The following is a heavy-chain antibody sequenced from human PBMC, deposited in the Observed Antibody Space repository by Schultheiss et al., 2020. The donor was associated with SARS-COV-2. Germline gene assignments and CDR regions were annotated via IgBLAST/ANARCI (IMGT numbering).Heavy chain of an antibody. J-gene: IGHJ4*02. CDR3: ARDFGVFAFDY. CDR1: GFTVSSYT. V-gene: IGHV3-21*01. Sequence: GGSLRLSCAASGFTVSSYTMNWVRQAPGKGLEWVSSIGSGTSYIYYADSVKGRFTISRDNAKNSLYLQMNSLRAEDTAVYYCARDFGVFAFDYWGQGTLVTVSS. D-gene: IGHD3-10*02. CDR2: IGSGTSYI.